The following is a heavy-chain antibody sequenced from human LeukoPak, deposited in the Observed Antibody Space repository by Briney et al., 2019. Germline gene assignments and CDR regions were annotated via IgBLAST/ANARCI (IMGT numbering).Heavy chain of an antibody. Sequence: SETLSLTCAVYGGSLSGFYWSWIRQPPGKGLEWIGEINHSGSTNYNPSLKRRVTMSMDTSKKQLSLRVTSVTAADTAVYYCARASSYDSVTRYDPAWFGPWGQGTLVTVSS. V-gene: IGHV4-34*01. CDR3: ARASSYDSVTRYDPAWFGP. CDR1: GGSLSGFY. D-gene: IGHD3-22*01. J-gene: IGHJ5*02. CDR2: INHSGST.